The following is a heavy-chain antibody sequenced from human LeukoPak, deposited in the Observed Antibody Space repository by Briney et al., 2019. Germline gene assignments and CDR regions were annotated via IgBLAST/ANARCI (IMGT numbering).Heavy chain of an antibody. CDR3: ARDLPREFTYYFDY. CDR2: INAGNGNT. D-gene: IGHD3-10*01. Sequence: ASVKVSCKASGYTFTSYAMHWVRQAPGQRLEWMGWINAGNGNTKYSQKFQGRVTITRDTSASTAYIEPSSLRSEDTAGYYCARDLPREFTYYFDYWGQATLVTVSS. V-gene: IGHV1-3*01. J-gene: IGHJ4*02. CDR1: GYTFTSYA.